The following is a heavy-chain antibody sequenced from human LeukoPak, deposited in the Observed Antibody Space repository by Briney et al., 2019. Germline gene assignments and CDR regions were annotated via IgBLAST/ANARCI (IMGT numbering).Heavy chain of an antibody. J-gene: IGHJ4*02. Sequence: GGSLRLSCAASGFTFSSYWMHWVRQAPGKGLVWVSRVNRDGSSTSYADSVKGRFTISRDNAKNTLSLQMNSLRAEDTAVYYCARDRSISAAGDTYWGQGTLVTVSS. D-gene: IGHD6-13*01. CDR3: ARDRSISAAGDTY. CDR1: GFTFSSYW. CDR2: VNRDGSST. V-gene: IGHV3-74*01.